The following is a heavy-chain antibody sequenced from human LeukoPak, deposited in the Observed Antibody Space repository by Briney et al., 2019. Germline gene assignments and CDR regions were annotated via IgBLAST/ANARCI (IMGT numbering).Heavy chain of an antibody. D-gene: IGHD3-22*01. J-gene: IGHJ4*02. CDR2: ISSSSSYI. CDR1: GFTFSSYS. Sequence: GGSLRLSCAASGFTFSSYSMNWVRQAPGKGLEWVSSISSSSSYIYYADSVKGRFTISRDNAKNSLYLQMNSLRAEDTAVYYCAKLIGSGYDVDYWGQGTLVTVSS. CDR3: AKLIGSGYDVDY. V-gene: IGHV3-21*04.